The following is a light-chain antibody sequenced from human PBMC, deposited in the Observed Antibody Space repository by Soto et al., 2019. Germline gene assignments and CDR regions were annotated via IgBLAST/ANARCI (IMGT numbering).Light chain of an antibody. V-gene: IGKV3-11*01. J-gene: IGKJ1*01. CDR2: DAS. CDR3: QQRSKWPQWT. Sequence: EIVLTQSPATLSLSPGERATLSCRASQSVSSYLAWYQQKPGQAPRLLIYDASNRATGIPARFSGSGSGTDFTLTISSLEPEDFAVYYCQQRSKWPQWTFGQGTKVEIK. CDR1: QSVSSY.